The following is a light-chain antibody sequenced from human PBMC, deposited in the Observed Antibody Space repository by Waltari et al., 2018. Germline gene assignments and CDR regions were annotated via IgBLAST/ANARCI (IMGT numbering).Light chain of an antibody. CDR2: AAS. Sequence: DIQMTQSPSTLSASIGDRVTITCRASQSVSTWLAWYQQKPGKAPKLLMYAASSLESGVPSRVSGSGSGTEFTLTINSLQPDDFATYYCQQYNTYSGTFGQGTKVEIK. J-gene: IGKJ1*01. V-gene: IGKV1-5*03. CDR3: QQYNTYSGT. CDR1: QSVSTW.